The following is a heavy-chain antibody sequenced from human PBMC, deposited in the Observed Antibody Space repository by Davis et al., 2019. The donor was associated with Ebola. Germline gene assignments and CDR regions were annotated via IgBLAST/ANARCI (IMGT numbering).Heavy chain of an antibody. CDR1: GGSFSGYC. D-gene: IGHD5-18*01. CDR3: ARGRRYSYGPPRY. J-gene: IGHJ4*02. Sequence: SETLSLTCAVYGGSFSGYCWSWIRQHPGKGLEWIGCIYYSGSTYYNPSLKSRLTISVDTSKNQFPLKLSPVNAADTAVYYCARGRRYSYGPPRYWGQGTLVTVSS. CDR2: IYYSGST. V-gene: IGHV4-34*01.